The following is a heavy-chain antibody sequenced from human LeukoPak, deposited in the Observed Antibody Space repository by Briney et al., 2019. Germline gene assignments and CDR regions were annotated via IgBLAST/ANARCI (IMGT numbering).Heavy chain of an antibody. CDR3: ARHWRTRFDY. Sequence: PSETLSLTCTVSGGSISSSSYYWGWIRQPPGKGLEWIGSIYYSGSTYYNPSLKSRVTISVDTSKNQLSLKLSSVTAADTAVYYCARHWRTRFDYWGQGTLVTVSS. CDR2: IYYSGST. CDR1: GGSISSSSYY. J-gene: IGHJ4*02. V-gene: IGHV4-39*01.